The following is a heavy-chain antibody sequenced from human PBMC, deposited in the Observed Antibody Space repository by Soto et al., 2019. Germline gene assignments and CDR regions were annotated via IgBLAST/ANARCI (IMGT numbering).Heavy chain of an antibody. CDR2: IIPILGIA. CDR3: ARASEYRSHYNYYYYMDV. Sequence: GASVKVSCKASGGTFSSYTISWVRQAPGQGLEWMGRIIPILGIANYAQKFQGRVTITADKSTSTAYMELSSLRSEDTAVYYCARASEYRSHYNYYYYMDVWGKGTTVTVSS. V-gene: IGHV1-69*02. J-gene: IGHJ6*03. D-gene: IGHD3-16*02. CDR1: GGTFSSYT.